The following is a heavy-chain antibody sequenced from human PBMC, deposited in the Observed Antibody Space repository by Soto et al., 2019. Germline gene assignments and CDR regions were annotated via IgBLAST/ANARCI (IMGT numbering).Heavy chain of an antibody. CDR3: ARTVVPAAIYWFDP. D-gene: IGHD2-2*02. V-gene: IGHV4-59*08. CDR1: GGSISSYY. Sequence: SETLSLTCNVSGGSISSYYWSWIRQPPGKGLEWIGYIYYSGSTNYNPSLKSRVTISVDTSKNQFSLKLSSVTAADTAVYYCARTVVPAAIYWFDPWGQGTLVTVSS. J-gene: IGHJ5*02. CDR2: IYYSGST.